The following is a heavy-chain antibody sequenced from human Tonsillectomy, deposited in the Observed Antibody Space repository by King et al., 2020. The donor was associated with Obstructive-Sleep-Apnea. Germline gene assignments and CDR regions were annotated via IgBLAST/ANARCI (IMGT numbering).Heavy chain of an antibody. D-gene: IGHD6-19*01. CDR3: ARDVYTSPEAY. CDR1: GASVNSTNW. J-gene: IGHJ4*02. Sequence: VQLQESGPGLVKPSGTLSLTCAVSGASVNSTNWWNWVRQPPGKGLEGIAEIYHSGNINYNTSLKSRVTISLDKSKNQFSLKLKSVTAADTAVYYCARDVYTSPEAYWGQGTLVTVSS. CDR2: IYHSGNI. V-gene: IGHV4-4*02.